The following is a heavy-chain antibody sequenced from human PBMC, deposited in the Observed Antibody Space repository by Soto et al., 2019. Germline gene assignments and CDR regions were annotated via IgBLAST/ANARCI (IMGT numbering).Heavy chain of an antibody. V-gene: IGHV4-31*01. CDR2: IYNRGST. Sequence: LSLTCTVSGGSISSGAYYWSCNRHHTGKCLAWIGYIYNRGSTSYNPSLKSPVTLSVDTSKNPFTLKLSSVTAADTAVYYCARVPRHWFDPWGQGTPVTVSS. CDR3: ARVPRHWFDP. J-gene: IGHJ5*02. CDR1: GGSISSGAYY.